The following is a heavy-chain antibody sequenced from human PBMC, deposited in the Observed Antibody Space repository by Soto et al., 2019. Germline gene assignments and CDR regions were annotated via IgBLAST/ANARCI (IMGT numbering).Heavy chain of an antibody. V-gene: IGHV3-9*01. CDR3: AKDSGMRGYVFSNFDS. D-gene: IGHD5-12*01. CDR1: GFTFDDYG. J-gene: IGHJ4*02. Sequence: PGGSMRLSCAGSGFTFDDYGMYWVRQAPGKGLEWVSGISWNSGSRGYADSVKGRFTISRDNAKNSLYLQMNSLKTEDTALYYCAKDSGMRGYVFSNFDSWGQGTL. CDR2: ISWNSGSR.